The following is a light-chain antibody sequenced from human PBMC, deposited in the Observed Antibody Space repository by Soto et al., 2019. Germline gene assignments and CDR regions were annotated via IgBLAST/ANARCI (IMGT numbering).Light chain of an antibody. CDR2: LEGSGSY. J-gene: IGLJ3*02. CDR1: SGHSSYI. CDR3: ETWDSNTHTV. Sequence: QSVLTQSSSASASLGSSVKLTCTLSSGHSSYIIAWHQQQPGKAPRYLMKLEGSGSYNKGSGVPDRFSGSSSGADRYLTISSRQYEDEADYYCETWDSNTHTVFGGGTKLTVL. V-gene: IGLV4-60*02.